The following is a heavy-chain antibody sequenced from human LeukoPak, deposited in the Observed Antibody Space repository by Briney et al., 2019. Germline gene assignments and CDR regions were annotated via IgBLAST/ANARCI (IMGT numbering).Heavy chain of an antibody. CDR3: ARRAPYSYEWSTLDY. J-gene: IGHJ4*02. V-gene: IGHV4-59*08. CDR2: IYYSGST. Sequence: SETLSLTCTVSGGSISSYYWSWIRQPPGKGLEWIGYIYYSGSTNYNPSLKSRVTISVDTSKNQFSLKLSSVTAADTAVYYCARRAPYSYEWSTLDYWGQGTLVTVYS. D-gene: IGHD5-18*01. CDR1: GGSISSYY.